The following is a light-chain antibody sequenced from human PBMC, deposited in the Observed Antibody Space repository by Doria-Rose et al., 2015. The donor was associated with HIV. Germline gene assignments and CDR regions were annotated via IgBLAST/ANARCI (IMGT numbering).Light chain of an antibody. CDR3: HQYGTSWT. J-gene: IGKJ1*01. CDR2: DGS. Sequence: TQSPGTLSLSPGERATLSCRASQSFSSTYLAWYQQKPGQAPSLLIYDGSTGATGIPSRFSASGSGTDFTLTINRLEPEDFALYYCHQYGTSWTFGQGTKVEI. CDR1: QSFSSTY. V-gene: IGKV3-20*01.